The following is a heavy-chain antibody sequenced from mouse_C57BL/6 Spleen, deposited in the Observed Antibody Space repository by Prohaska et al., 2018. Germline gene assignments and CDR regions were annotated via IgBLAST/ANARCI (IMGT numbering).Heavy chain of an antibody. CDR3: ARLLRTFWYFDV. D-gene: IGHD1-1*01. Sequence: QVHLQQPGAELVMPGASVKLSCKASGYTFPSYWMHWVKQRPEQGLEWIGEIDPSDSYTNYNQKFKGKATLTVDKSSSTAYMQLSSLTSEDSAVYYCARLLRTFWYFDVWGTGTTVTVSS. V-gene: IGHV1-69*01. CDR2: IDPSDSYT. J-gene: IGHJ1*03. CDR1: GYTFPSYW.